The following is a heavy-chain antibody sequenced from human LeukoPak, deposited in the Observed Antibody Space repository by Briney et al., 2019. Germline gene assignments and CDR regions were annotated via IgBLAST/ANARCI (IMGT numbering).Heavy chain of an antibody. CDR3: ARDRIYSSGWYYFDY. D-gene: IGHD6-19*01. V-gene: IGHV3-53*01. Sequence: GGSLRLSCAASGFTFSSYGMHWVRQAPGKGLEWVSVIYSGGSTYYADSVKGRFTISRDNSKNTLYLQMNSLRAEDTAVYYCARDRIYSSGWYYFDYWGQGTLVTVSS. CDR2: IYSGGST. CDR1: GFTFSSYG. J-gene: IGHJ4*02.